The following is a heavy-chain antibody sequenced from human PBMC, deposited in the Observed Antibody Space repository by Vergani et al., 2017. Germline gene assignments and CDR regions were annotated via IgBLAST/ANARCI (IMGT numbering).Heavy chain of an antibody. J-gene: IGHJ5*02. CDR2: MNPSGGST. CDR3: ASDSRYCSSTSCYVGGDWFDP. D-gene: IGHD2-2*01. V-gene: IGHV1-46*01. Sequence: QVQLVQSGAEVKKPGASVKVSCKASGYTFTSYYMHWVRQAPGQGLEWMGIMNPSGGSTSYAQKFQGRVTMTRDTSTSTVYMELSSLRSEDTAVYYCASDSRYCSSTSCYVGGDWFDPWGQGTLVTVSS. CDR1: GYTFTSYY.